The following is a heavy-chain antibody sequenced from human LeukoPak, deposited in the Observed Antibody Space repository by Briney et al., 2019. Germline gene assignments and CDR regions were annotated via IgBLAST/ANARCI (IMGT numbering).Heavy chain of an antibody. CDR3: ARLELNYYYYYMDV. CDR1: GGSISSYY. J-gene: IGHJ6*03. CDR2: IYTSGST. D-gene: IGHD5-24*01. V-gene: IGHV4-4*09. Sequence: SETLSLTCTVSGGSISSYYWSWIRQPPGKGLEWIGYIYTSGSTNHNPSLKSRVTISVDTSKNQFSLKLSSVTAADTAVYYCARLELNYYYYYMDVWGKGTTVTVSS.